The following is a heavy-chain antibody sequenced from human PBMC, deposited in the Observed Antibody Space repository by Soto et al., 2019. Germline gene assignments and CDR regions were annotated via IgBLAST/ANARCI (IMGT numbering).Heavy chain of an antibody. Sequence: SLRLSWAASGFTFSNAWMNWVRQAPGKGLEWVGRIKSKTDGGTTDYAAPVKGRFTISRDDSKNTLYLQMNSLKTEDTAVYYCTTVPWSSSWFAFDIWGQGTMVTVSS. CDR3: TTVPWSSSWFAFDI. J-gene: IGHJ3*02. CDR1: GFTFSNAW. V-gene: IGHV3-15*07. CDR2: IKSKTDGGTT. D-gene: IGHD6-13*01.